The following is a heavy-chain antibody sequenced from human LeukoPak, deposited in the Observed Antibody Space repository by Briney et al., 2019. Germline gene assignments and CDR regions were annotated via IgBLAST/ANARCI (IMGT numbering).Heavy chain of an antibody. CDR2: ISYDETKK. CDR3: AREGWEKGAGPTSPSYYYYYYMDV. CDR1: GFTFISYA. V-gene: IGHV3-30*04. D-gene: IGHD1-26*01. Sequence: PGGSLRPSCAASGFTFISYAMHWARQAPGRGLEGGAFISYDETKKYYADSVKGRFTISRDNSKNSLYLQMNSLRAEDTAVYYCAREGWEKGAGPTSPSYYYYYYMDVWGKGTTVTVSS. J-gene: IGHJ6*03.